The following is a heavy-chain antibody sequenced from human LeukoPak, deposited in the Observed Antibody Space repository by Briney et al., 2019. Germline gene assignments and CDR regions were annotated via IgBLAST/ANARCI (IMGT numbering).Heavy chain of an antibody. CDR2: IYYSGST. CDR1: GGSISTSSYY. V-gene: IGHV4-39*01. D-gene: IGHD1-26*01. Sequence: SETLSLTCTVSGGSISTSSYYWGWIRQPPGKGLEWIRSIYYSGSTYYNPSLKSRVTISVDTSKNQFSLKLSSVTAADTAVYYCARIVGGGDAFDIWGQGTMVTVSS. J-gene: IGHJ3*02. CDR3: ARIVGGGDAFDI.